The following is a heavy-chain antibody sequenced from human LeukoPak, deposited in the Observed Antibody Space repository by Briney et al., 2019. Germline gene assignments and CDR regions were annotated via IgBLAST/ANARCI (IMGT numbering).Heavy chain of an antibody. CDR2: INHNGNVN. CDR3: ARGFYPDRTMIVVVVDY. J-gene: IGHJ4*02. Sequence: PGGSLRLSCAASGFTFSSYWMNWARQAPGKGLEWVASINHNGNVNYYVDSVKGRFTISRDNAKNSLYLQMNSLRAEDTAVYYCARGFYPDRTMIVVVVDYWGQGSLVTVSS. D-gene: IGHD3-22*01. CDR1: GFTFSSYW. V-gene: IGHV3-7*03.